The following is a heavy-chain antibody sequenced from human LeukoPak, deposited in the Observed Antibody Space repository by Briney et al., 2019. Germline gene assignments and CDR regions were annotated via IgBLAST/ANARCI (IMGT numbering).Heavy chain of an antibody. CDR3: ARLQVRGSYVENAFDI. Sequence: GSLRLSCAASGFTFSDYYMSWIRQPPGKGLEWIGSIYYSGSTYYNPSLKSRVTISVDTSKNQFSLKLSSVTAADTAVYYCARLQVRGSYVENAFDIWGQGTMVTVSS. J-gene: IGHJ3*02. CDR1: GFTFSDYY. CDR2: IYYSGST. D-gene: IGHD1-26*01. V-gene: IGHV4-39*01.